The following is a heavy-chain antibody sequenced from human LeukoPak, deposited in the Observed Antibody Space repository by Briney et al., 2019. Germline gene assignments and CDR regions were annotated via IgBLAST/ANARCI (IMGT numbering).Heavy chain of an antibody. CDR3: VRHGLGSSWFGFDY. CDR2: IYPGDSDP. J-gene: IGHJ4*02. Sequence: GESLKISCKGSGXTFTTYCIGWVRQMPGKGLEWMGIIYPGDSDPRYSPSFQGQVTISADKSISTAYLQWSSLKASDSAMYYCVRHGLGSSWFGFDYWGQGILVTVSS. D-gene: IGHD6-13*01. V-gene: IGHV5-51*01. CDR1: GXTFTTYC.